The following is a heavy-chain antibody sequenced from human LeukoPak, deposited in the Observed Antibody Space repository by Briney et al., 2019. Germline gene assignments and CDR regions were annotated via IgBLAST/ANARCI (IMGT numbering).Heavy chain of an antibody. CDR1: GFTFDDYA. CDR2: ISWNSGSI. D-gene: IGHD3-10*01. V-gene: IGHV3-9*01. CDR3: AKDSAPYGSGIDY. J-gene: IGHJ4*02. Sequence: PGGSLRLSCAASGFTFDDYAMHWVRQAPGKGLEWVSGISWNSGSIGYADSVKGRFTISRDNAKNSLYLQVNSLRAEDTALYYCAKDSAPYGSGIDYWGQGTLVTVSS.